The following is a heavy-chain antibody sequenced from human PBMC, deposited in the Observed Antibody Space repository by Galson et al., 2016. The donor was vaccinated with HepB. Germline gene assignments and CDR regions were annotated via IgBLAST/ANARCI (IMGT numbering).Heavy chain of an antibody. CDR1: EGSMSDYF. J-gene: IGHJ4*02. CDR2: IYSSGTS. V-gene: IGHV4-4*07. Sequence: TLSLTCTVSEGSMSDYFWSWIRQPAGKGLEWIGRIYSSGTSNYNPSLKSRVTMSLDTSKNPISLRLTSVTAADTAIYYCAREDRSLWYPLFDLWGRGTLITVSP. D-gene: IGHD6-13*01. CDR3: AREDRSLWYPLFDL.